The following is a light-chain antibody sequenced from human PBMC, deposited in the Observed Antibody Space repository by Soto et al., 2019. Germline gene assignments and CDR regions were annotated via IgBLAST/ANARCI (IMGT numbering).Light chain of an antibody. CDR2: AAS. CDR1: QSISSY. J-gene: IGKJ3*01. CDR3: QQSYSTLT. Sequence: DIQMTQSPSSLSASVGDRVTITCRASQSISSYLNWYQQKPGKAPKLLIYAASSLQSGVPSRFSGRGSGTDFTLTIRSLQPEDFATYYCQQSYSTLTFGPGTKLDIK. V-gene: IGKV1-39*01.